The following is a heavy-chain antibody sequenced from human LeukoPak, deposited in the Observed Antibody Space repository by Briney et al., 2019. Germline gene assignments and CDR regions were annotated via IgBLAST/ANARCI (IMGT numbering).Heavy chain of an antibody. V-gene: IGHV3-30*18. CDR3: AKSEVASGYGPIDF. J-gene: IGHJ4*02. D-gene: IGHD3-22*01. Sequence: GGSLRLSCAASGFTFSGYGMNWVRQAPGKGLEWVVIISYDGNNKYYADSVKGRFTISRDNSKNTLYLQMNSLRAEDTAVYYCAKSEVASGYGPIDFWGQGTLATVSS. CDR2: ISYDGNNK. CDR1: GFTFSGYG.